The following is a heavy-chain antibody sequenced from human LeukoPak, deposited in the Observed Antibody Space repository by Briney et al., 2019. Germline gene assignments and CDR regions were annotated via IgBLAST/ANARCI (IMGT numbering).Heavy chain of an antibody. D-gene: IGHD1-1*01. CDR3: ARVDTTLSYKLDY. J-gene: IGHJ4*02. CDR2: ISSDGINK. CDR1: GFTFSSYD. V-gene: IGHV3-30*03. Sequence: PGGSLRLSCAASGFTFSSYDIHWVRQAPGKGLEWVALISSDGINKYFADSVKGRFTISTDNSKNTLYLQMNNLRAEDTAMYYCARVDTTLSYKLDYWGQGTLVTVSS.